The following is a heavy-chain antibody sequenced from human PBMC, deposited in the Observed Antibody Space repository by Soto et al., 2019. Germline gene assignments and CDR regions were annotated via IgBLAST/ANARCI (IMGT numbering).Heavy chain of an antibody. CDR1: GYTFTSYA. Sequence: ASVKVSCKASGYTFTSYAMHWVRQAPGQRLEWMGWINAGNGNTKYSQKFQGRVTITRDTSASTAYMELSSLRSEDTAVYYCARDTYYXSSGYTEPPYGMDVWGQGTTVTVSS. D-gene: IGHD3-22*01. CDR3: ARDTYYXSSGYTEPPYGMDV. J-gene: IGHJ6*02. CDR2: INAGNGNT. V-gene: IGHV1-3*01.